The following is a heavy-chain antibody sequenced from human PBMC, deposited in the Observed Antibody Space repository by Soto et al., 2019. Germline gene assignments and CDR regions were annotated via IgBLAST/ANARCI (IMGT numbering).Heavy chain of an antibody. Sequence: QVQLVQSGAEVKKPGASVKVSCKSSGYTFTSYDINWVRQATGQGLEWMGWMNPNSGNTGYAQKFQGRVTMTRNTSISTAYMELSSLRSEDTAVYYCARFLPDYGDHDYWGQGTLVTVSS. CDR2: MNPNSGNT. J-gene: IGHJ4*02. V-gene: IGHV1-8*01. D-gene: IGHD4-17*01. CDR3: ARFLPDYGDHDY. CDR1: GYTFTSYD.